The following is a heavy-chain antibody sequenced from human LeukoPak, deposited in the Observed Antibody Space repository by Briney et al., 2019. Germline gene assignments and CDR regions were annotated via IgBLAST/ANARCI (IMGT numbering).Heavy chain of an antibody. CDR3: ARDGIAAAGISGAYYMDV. CDR2: INPNSGGT. J-gene: IGHJ6*03. D-gene: IGHD6-13*01. CDR1: GYTFTAYY. V-gene: IGHV1-2*02. Sequence: ASVKVSCKASGYTFTAYYMHWVRQAPGQGLEWMGWINPNSGGTNYAQKFQGRVTMPRDTAISTAYLELSRLKSDDTAVYYCARDGIAAAGISGAYYMDVWDKGTTVTISS.